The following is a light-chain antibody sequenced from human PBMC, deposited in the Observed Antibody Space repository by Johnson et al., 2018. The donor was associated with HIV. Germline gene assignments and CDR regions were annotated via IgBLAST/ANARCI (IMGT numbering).Light chain of an antibody. CDR2: DNN. J-gene: IGLJ1*01. V-gene: IGLV1-51*01. Sequence: QSVLTHPPSVSAAPGQKVTISCSGSSSNIGKNYVSWYQLLPGTAPKLLIYDNNKRPSGIPDRFSASKSGTSATLGITGLQTEDEADYYCGTWDSSLSGGLYVFGTGTKVNVL. CDR1: SSNIGKNY. CDR3: GTWDSSLSGGLYV.